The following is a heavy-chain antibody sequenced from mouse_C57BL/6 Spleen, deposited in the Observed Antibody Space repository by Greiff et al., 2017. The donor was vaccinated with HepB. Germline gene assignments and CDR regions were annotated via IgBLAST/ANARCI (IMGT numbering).Heavy chain of an antibody. CDR3: ARGLFGYYGPFDY. D-gene: IGHD1-2*01. Sequence: QVQLKQPGAELVKPGASVKLSCKASGYTFTSYWMHWVKQRPVRGLEWIGRIDPNSGGTKYNEKFKSKATLTVDKPSSTAYMQLSSLTSEDSAVYYGARGLFGYYGPFDYWGQGTTLTVSS. V-gene: IGHV1-72*01. CDR1: GYTFTSYW. J-gene: IGHJ2*01. CDR2: IDPNSGGT.